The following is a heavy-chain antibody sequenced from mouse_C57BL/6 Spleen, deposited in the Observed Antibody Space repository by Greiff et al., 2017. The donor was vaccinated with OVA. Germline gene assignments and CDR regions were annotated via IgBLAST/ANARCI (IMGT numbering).Heavy chain of an antibody. Sequence: QVQLQQSGAELARPGASVKLSCKASGYTFTSYGISWVKQRTGQGLEWIGEIYPRSGNTYYNEKFKGKATLTADKSSSTAYMELRSLTSEDSAVYFCASSTMVTTTNYFDGWGKGTTLTVAS. J-gene: IGHJ2*01. CDR1: GYTFTSYG. CDR2: IYPRSGNT. CDR3: ASSTMVTTTNYFDG. D-gene: IGHD2-2*01. V-gene: IGHV1-81*01.